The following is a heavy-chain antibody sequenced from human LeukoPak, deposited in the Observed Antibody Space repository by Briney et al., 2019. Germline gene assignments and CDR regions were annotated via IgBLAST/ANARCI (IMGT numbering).Heavy chain of an antibody. CDR3: ARVSRGGRHYYYMDV. CDR1: GYTFTSYG. Sequence: GASVKVSCKASGYTFTSYGISWVRQAPGQGLEWMGWISAYNGNTNYAQKLQGRVTMTTDTSTSTAYMELRSLRSDDTAVYYCARVSRGGRHYYYMDVWGKGTTVTVSS. D-gene: IGHD1-26*01. V-gene: IGHV1-18*01. CDR2: ISAYNGNT. J-gene: IGHJ6*03.